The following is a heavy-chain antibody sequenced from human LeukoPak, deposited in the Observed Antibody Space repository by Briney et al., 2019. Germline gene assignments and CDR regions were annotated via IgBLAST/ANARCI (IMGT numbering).Heavy chain of an antibody. D-gene: IGHD2-15*01. V-gene: IGHV3-30*18. CDR1: GFTFSSYG. CDR2: ISYDGSNI. J-gene: IGHJ4*02. CDR3: AKDQACSGGSCYSFDY. Sequence: GGSLRLSYAASGFTFSSYGMHWVRQAPGKGLEWVAVISYDGSNIYYADSVKGRFTITRDNSKNMLYLQMDSLRAEDTALYYCAKDQACSGGSCYSFDYWGQGTLVTVSS.